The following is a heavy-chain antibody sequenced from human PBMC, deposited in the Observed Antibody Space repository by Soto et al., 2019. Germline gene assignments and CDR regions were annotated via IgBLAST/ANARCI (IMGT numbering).Heavy chain of an antibody. J-gene: IGHJ4*02. Sequence: EVELVESGGGLVQPGGSLRISCAASGFSINGYWMHWVRQAPGKGLAWVARIDGDGNPDGVTIKYADFVRGRFTISRDNAKNTLYLQMNSLRAEDTAVYYCVRDSHGDYWGQGTLVTVSS. CDR3: VRDSHGDY. CDR2: IDGDGNPDGVTI. V-gene: IGHV3-74*01. CDR1: GFSINGYW.